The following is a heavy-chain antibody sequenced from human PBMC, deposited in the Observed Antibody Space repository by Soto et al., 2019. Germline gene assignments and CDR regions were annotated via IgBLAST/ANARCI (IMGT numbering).Heavy chain of an antibody. V-gene: IGHV4-34*01. CDR2: INHSGST. Sequence: QVQLQQWGAGLLKPSETLSLTCAVYGGSFSGYYWSWIRQPPGKGLEWIGEINHSGSTNYTPSLKSRVTIAVDASKNQFSLRLSSATAADTAVYSYARGLGSSWYEGNWFDPWGQRDLVTVSS. D-gene: IGHD6-13*01. J-gene: IGHJ5*02. CDR3: ARGLGSSWYEGNWFDP. CDR1: GGSFSGYY.